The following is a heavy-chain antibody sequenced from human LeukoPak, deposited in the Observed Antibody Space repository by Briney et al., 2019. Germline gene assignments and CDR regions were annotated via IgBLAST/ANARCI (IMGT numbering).Heavy chain of an antibody. CDR3: ARHRSSGSYYNPPDY. J-gene: IGHJ4*02. D-gene: IGHD3-10*01. CDR1: GGSISSSSYY. V-gene: IGHV4-39*07. Sequence: SETLSLTCTVSGGSISSSSYYWGWIRQPPGKGLEWIGSIYYSGSTYYNPSLKSRITISVDTSKNQFSLKLSSVTAADTAVYYCARHRSSGSYYNPPDYWGRGNLVTVSS. CDR2: IYYSGST.